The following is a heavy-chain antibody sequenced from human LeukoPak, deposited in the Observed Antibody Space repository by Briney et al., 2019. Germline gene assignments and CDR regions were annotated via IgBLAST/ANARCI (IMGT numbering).Heavy chain of an antibody. CDR2: ISAYNGST. V-gene: IGHV1-18*01. CDR3: ARDRIGIVGATRGY. D-gene: IGHD1-26*01. Sequence: GASVKVSCKASGYTFTSYGISWVRQAPGQGLEWMGWISAYNGSTNYAQKLQGRVTMTTGTSTSTAYMELRSLRSDDTAVYYCARDRIGIVGATRGYWGQGTLVTVSS. J-gene: IGHJ4*02. CDR1: GYTFTSYG.